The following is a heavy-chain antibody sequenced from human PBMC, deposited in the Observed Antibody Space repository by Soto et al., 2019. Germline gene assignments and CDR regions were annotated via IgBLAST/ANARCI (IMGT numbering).Heavy chain of an antibody. V-gene: IGHV4-59*01. D-gene: IGHD1-26*01. CDR3: ARGRGGTYDAFDI. Sequence: QVQLRESGPGLVKPSETLSLTCTVSSGSFGTYFLSWIRQPPGKGLEWIGYIYYSGTTNYNPSLKSRVTIFLDTSKNPFSLRLSSVTAADTAVYYCARGRGGTYDAFDIWGQGTLVTVSS. CDR2: IYYSGTT. J-gene: IGHJ3*02. CDR1: SGSFGTYF.